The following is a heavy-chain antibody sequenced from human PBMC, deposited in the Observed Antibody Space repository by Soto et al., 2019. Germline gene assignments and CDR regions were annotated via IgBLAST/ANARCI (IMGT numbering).Heavy chain of an antibody. V-gene: IGHV3-21*01. Sequence: GESLKISCAASGFTFSSYSMTWVRQAPGKGLEWVSSISSSSSYIYYADSVKGRFTISRDNAKNSLYLQMNSLRAADTAVYYCARDVAVAGTDFDYWGQGALVTVSS. CDR2: ISSSSSYI. J-gene: IGHJ4*02. D-gene: IGHD6-19*01. CDR1: GFTFSSYS. CDR3: ARDVAVAGTDFDY.